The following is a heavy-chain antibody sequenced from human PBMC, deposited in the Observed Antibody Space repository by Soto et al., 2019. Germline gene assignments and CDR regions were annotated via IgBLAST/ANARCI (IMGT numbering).Heavy chain of an antibody. CDR2: IRNRANSYST. V-gene: IGHV3-72*01. Sequence: GGSLRLSCAASGFTFSSYAMHWVRQAPGKGLEWLGRIRNRANSYSTEYAASVRGRFTISRDDSNNLLYLHMSSLKTEDTAVYYCATIDMVEKFDPRGQGILVTVSS. J-gene: IGHJ5*02. CDR1: GFTFSSYA. D-gene: IGHD3-10*01. CDR3: ATIDMVEKFDP.